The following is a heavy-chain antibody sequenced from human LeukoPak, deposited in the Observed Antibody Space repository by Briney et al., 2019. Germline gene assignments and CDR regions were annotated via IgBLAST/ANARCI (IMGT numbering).Heavy chain of an antibody. D-gene: IGHD3-10*01. Sequence: SETLSLTCAVYGGSFSGYYWSWIRQPPGKGLEWIGEINHSGSTNYNPSLESRVTISVDTSKNQFSLRLSSATPEDTAVYYCARGHGALLHWGQGILVTVSS. V-gene: IGHV4-34*01. CDR1: GGSFSGYY. CDR3: ARGHGALLH. CDR2: INHSGST. J-gene: IGHJ4*02.